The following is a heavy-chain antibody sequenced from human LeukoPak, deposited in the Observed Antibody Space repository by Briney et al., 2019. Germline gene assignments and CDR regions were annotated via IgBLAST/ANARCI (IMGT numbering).Heavy chain of an antibody. D-gene: IGHD2-15*01. CDR3: AKDRTIVVVVARDY. Sequence: GGSLRLSCAASGLTFSIYAMSWVRQAPGKGLEWVSDISGSGVSTYYADSVERRFPISRDNSKNTLYLQMNSLRAEDEAFYYCAKDRTIVVVVARDYGGQGTLVSVSS. J-gene: IGHJ4*02. CDR1: GLTFSIYA. V-gene: IGHV3-23*01. CDR2: ISGSGVST.